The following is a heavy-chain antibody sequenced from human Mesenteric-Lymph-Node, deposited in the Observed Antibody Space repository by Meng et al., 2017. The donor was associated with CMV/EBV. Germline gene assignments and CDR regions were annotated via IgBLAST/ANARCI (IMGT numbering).Heavy chain of an antibody. CDR1: GFTFSSYS. Sequence: GESLKISCAASGFTFSSYSMNWVRQAPGKGLEWVSSISSSSSYIYYADSVKGRFTISRDNAKNSLYLQMNSLRAEDTAVYYCARDRYSRDWGNWFDPWGQGTLVTVSS. J-gene: IGHJ5*02. CDR2: ISSSSSYI. D-gene: IGHD6-19*01. CDR3: ARDRYSRDWGNWFDP. V-gene: IGHV3-21*01.